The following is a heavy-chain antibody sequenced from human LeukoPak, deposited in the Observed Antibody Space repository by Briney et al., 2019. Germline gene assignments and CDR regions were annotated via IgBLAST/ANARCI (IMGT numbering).Heavy chain of an antibody. V-gene: IGHV1-69*13. J-gene: IGHJ6*03. D-gene: IGHD6-13*01. Sequence: SETVSLKASGGTFTSYAISWVRHAPRHALEWMGEIIAIFGTTNSAHKYQGRVTITADESTRTAYMELSSLRSEDTAVYYCARAMASIAAAGTNYFYYMDVWGKGTTVTVSS. CDR1: GGTFTSYA. CDR3: ARAMASIAAAGTNYFYYMDV. CDR2: IIAIFGTT.